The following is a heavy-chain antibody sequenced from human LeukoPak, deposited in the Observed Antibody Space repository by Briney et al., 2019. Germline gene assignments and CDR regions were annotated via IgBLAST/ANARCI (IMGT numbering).Heavy chain of an antibody. V-gene: IGHV3-53*05. CDR1: GLAPTIDY. CDR2: TYSGGST. D-gene: IGHD3-9*01. J-gene: IGHJ6*02. Sequence: GGSLRLSCAASGLAPTIDYVSWVPPATREGLECVSVTYSGGSTYYADSVKGRVTISRDHSKNTQYLQMNSLRGEDTALYCCAKGIYFDWPKERLDVWGQGTTVTVSS. CDR3: AKGIYFDWPKERLDV.